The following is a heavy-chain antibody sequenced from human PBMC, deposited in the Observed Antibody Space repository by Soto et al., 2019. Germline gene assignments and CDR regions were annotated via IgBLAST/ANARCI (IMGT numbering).Heavy chain of an antibody. V-gene: IGHV1-24*01. D-gene: IGHD5-12*01. CDR2: FDPEDGET. CDR3: ARVQSGYDFAY. J-gene: IGHJ4*02. Sequence: ASVKVSCKASGYTFTSYYMHWVRQVPGKGLEWMGGFDPEDGETIYAQKFQGRVTMTEDTSTDTAYMELSSLRSEDTAVYYCARVQSGYDFAYWGQGTLVTVSS. CDR1: GYTFTSYY.